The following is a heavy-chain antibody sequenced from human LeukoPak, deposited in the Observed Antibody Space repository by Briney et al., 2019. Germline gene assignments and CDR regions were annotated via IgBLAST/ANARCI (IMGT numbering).Heavy chain of an antibody. CDR1: GGSISSGGYY. Sequence: PSQTLSLTCTVSGGSISSGGYYWSWIRQHPGKGLEWIGYIYYSGSTYYNPSLKSRVTISVDTSKNQFSLKLSSVTAADTAVYYCARSVKTYYYDSRARGSFDYWGQGTLVIVSS. CDR3: ARSVKTYYYDSRARGSFDY. D-gene: IGHD3-22*01. V-gene: IGHV4-31*03. CDR2: IYYSGST. J-gene: IGHJ4*02.